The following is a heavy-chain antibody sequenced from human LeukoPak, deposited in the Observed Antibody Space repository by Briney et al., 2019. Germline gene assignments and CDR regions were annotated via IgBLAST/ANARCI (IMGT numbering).Heavy chain of an antibody. D-gene: IGHD2-2*02. CDR1: GGSFSGYY. V-gene: IGHV4-34*01. CDR3: ARDGCSSTSCYRGASRTYYYYGMDV. CDR2: INHSGST. J-gene: IGHJ6*02. Sequence: SEALSLTCAVYGGSFSGYYWSWIRQPPGKGREWIGEINHSGSTNYNPSLKSRVTISVDTSKNQFSLKLSSVTAADTAVYYCARDGCSSTSCYRGASRTYYYYGMDVWGQGTTVTVSS.